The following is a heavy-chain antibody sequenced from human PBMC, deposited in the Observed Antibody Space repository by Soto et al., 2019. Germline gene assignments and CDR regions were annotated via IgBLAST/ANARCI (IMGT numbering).Heavy chain of an antibody. CDR1: GGSISSYY. D-gene: IGHD3-9*01. Sequence: SETLSLTCTVSGGSISSYYWSWIRQPPGQGLEWFGYIYSSGSTTYNPSLKSRVTISVDTSTNPFSLELCSGTASDTALYYCARVGGIYYILTGYFNYYYYGMDVWGQGTTVTVSS. CDR3: ARVGGIYYILTGYFNYYYYGMDV. V-gene: IGHV4-59*01. J-gene: IGHJ6*02. CDR2: IYSSGST.